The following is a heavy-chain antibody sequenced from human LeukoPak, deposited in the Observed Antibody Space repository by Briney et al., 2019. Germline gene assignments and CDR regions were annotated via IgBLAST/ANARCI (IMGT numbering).Heavy chain of an antibody. Sequence: ASVKVSCEASGYTFTSYYMHWVRQAPGQGLEWMGIINPSGGSTSYAQKFQGRVTMTRDTYTSTVYMELSSLRSEDTAVYYCASSYGDYEGYYFDYWGQGTLVTVSS. CDR1: GYTFTSYY. CDR2: INPSGGST. D-gene: IGHD4-17*01. V-gene: IGHV1-46*01. CDR3: ASSYGDYEGYYFDY. J-gene: IGHJ4*02.